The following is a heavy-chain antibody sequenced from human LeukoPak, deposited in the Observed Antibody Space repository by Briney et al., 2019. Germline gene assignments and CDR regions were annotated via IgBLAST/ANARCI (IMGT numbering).Heavy chain of an antibody. CDR1: GFTFSDYY. D-gene: IGHD3-9*01. CDR3: ARYYDILTGRTIDR. Sequence: GGSLRLSCAASGFTFSDYYMSWIRQAPGKGLEWVSYISSNGRTIYYAHSVKGRFTISRDNAKNSLYLQMNSLSAEDTAVYYCARYYDILTGRTIDRWGQGTLVTVSS. V-gene: IGHV3-11*04. CDR2: ISSNGRTI. J-gene: IGHJ4*02.